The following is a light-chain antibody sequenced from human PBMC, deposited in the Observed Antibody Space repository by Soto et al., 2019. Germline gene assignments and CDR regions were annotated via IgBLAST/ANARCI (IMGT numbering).Light chain of an antibody. J-gene: IGKJ1*01. CDR1: QSISSY. V-gene: IGKV1-39*01. CDR3: HQSYSTRTFT. CDR2: AAS. Sequence: DIQMTQSPSSLSASVGDRVTITCRASQSISSYLNWYQQKPGKAPKLLIYAASSLQSGVPSRFSGSGSETDFTITIRNPQPEDFATYYWHQSYSTRTFTFGEGTKVEIK.